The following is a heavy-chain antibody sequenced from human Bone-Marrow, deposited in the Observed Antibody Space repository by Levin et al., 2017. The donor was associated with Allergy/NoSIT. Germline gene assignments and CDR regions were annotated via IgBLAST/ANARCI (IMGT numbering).Heavy chain of an antibody. CDR3: ARVRDQQWVRQGLAY. J-gene: IGHJ4*02. CDR2: ISGSGDYT. Sequence: GESLKISCAASGFTFSSYAMAWVRQAPGKGLEWVSVISGSGDYTYHADSVKGRFTISRDNSKNTLHLQMNSLTAEDTALYYCARVRDQQWVRQGLAYWGQGTLVTVSS. V-gene: IGHV3-23*01. CDR1: GFTFSSYA. D-gene: IGHD6-19*01.